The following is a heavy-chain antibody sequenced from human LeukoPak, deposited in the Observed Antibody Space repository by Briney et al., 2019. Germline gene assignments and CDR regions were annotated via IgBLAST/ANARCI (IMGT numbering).Heavy chain of an antibody. CDR2: ISYDGSNK. J-gene: IGHJ4*02. V-gene: IGHV3-30*04. D-gene: IGHD6-13*01. CDR3: ARVFDSSSWAIDY. CDR1: GFTFSSYA. Sequence: PGGSLRLSCAASGFTFSSYAMHWVRQAPGKGLEWVVVISYDGSNKYYADSVKGRFTISRDNSKNTLYLQMNSLRAEDTAVYYCARVFDSSSWAIDYWGQGTLVTVSS.